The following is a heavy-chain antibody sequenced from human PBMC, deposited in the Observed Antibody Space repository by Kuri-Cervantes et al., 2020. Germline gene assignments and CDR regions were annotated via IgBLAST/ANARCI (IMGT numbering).Heavy chain of an antibody. Sequence: GESLKISCAASGFTFSSYGMHWVRQAPGKGLEWVAVIWYDGSNKYYADSVKGRFTISRDNSKNTLYLQMNSLRAEDTAVYYCARDIVVVGPLLYYYYYGMDVWGQGTTVTVSS. D-gene: IGHD2-2*01. CDR3: ARDIVVVGPLLYYYYYGMDV. CDR1: GFTFSSYG. V-gene: IGHV3-33*01. CDR2: IWYDGSNK. J-gene: IGHJ6*02.